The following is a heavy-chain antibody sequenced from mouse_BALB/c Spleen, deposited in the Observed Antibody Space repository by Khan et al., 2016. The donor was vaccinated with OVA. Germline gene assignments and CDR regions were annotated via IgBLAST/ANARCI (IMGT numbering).Heavy chain of an antibody. Sequence: EVELVESGGGLVKPGGSLKLSCEASGFTFRSYAMSWVRQTPEKRLVWVATISSGGSYTFYPDSVKGRFTISRDNANNTLYLQMSSLRSEDTAIYYCIRTPGYYGSGYFDYWGQGTALTVSS. CDR2: ISSGGSYT. V-gene: IGHV5-9-3*01. CDR3: IRTPGYYGSGYFDY. D-gene: IGHD1-1*01. J-gene: IGHJ2*01. CDR1: GFTFRSYA.